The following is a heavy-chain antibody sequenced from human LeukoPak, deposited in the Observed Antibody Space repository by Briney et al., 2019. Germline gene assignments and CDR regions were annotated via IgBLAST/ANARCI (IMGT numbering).Heavy chain of an antibody. Sequence: SETLSLTCVVYGDSFSGYYWSWIRQPPGKGLEWIGETKHTGSTSYNPSLKSRVTISIDTSKNLFSLKLTSVTAADTAVYYCAREYSTSSTAFDIWGQGTMVSVSS. CDR2: TKHTGST. CDR1: GDSFSGYY. D-gene: IGHD6-6*01. V-gene: IGHV4-34*01. J-gene: IGHJ3*02. CDR3: AREYSTSSTAFDI.